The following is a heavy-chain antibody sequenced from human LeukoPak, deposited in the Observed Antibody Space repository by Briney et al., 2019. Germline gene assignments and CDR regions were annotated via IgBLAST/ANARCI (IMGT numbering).Heavy chain of an antibody. J-gene: IGHJ4*02. V-gene: IGHV3-21*01. Sequence: SSISSSSSYIYYADSVKGRFTISRDNAKNSLYLQMNSLRAEDTAVYYCARASSSWDRFDYWGQGTLVTVSS. CDR3: ARASSSWDRFDY. D-gene: IGHD6-13*01. CDR2: ISSSSSYI.